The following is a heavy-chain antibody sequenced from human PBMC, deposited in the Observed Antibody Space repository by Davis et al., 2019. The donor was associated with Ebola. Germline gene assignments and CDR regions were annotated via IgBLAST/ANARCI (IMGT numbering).Heavy chain of an antibody. J-gene: IGHJ6*02. V-gene: IGHV4-39*07. CDR3: ARRRDGYNYDYGMDV. Sequence: SETLSLTCTVSGGSSSSSNYYWGWIRQPPGKGLEWIGEINHSGSTNYNPSLKSRVTISVDTSKNQFSLKLSSVTAADTAVYYCARRRDGYNYDYGMDVWGQGTTVTVSS. D-gene: IGHD5-24*01. CDR1: GGSSSSSNYY. CDR2: INHSGST.